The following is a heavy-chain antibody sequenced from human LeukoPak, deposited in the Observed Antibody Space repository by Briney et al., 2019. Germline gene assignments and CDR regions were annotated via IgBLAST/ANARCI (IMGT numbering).Heavy chain of an antibody. CDR2: INHSGST. Sequence: SETLSLTCAVYGGSFSGYCWSWIRQPPGKGLEWIGEINHSGSTNYNPSLKSRVTISVDTSKNQFSLKLSSVTAADTAVYYCAVEVTHTFSFDYWGQGTLVTVSS. J-gene: IGHJ4*02. V-gene: IGHV4-34*01. CDR1: GGSFSGYC. D-gene: IGHD2-21*02. CDR3: AVEVTHTFSFDY.